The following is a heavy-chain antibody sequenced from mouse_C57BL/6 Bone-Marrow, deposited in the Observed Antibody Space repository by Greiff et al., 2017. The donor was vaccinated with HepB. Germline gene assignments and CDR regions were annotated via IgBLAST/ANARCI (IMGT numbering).Heavy chain of an antibody. CDR1: GYTFTDYN. D-gene: IGHD1-1*01. Sequence: EVQLQQSGPELVKPGASVKIPCKASGYTFTDYNMDWVKQSHGKSLEWIGDINPNNGGTIYNQKFKGKATLTVDKSSSTADMELRSLTSEDTAVYYCARREYYGSSLSYWGQGTLVTVSA. J-gene: IGHJ3*01. V-gene: IGHV1-18*01. CDR3: ARREYYGSSLSY. CDR2: INPNNGGT.